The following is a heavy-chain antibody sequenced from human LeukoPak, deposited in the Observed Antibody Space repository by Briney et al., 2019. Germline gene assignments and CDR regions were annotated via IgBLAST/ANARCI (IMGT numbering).Heavy chain of an antibody. CDR2: IYYSGST. V-gene: IGHV4-59*01. CDR3: AREAAAGDAFDI. CDR1: GGSISSYY. Sequence: SETLSLTCTVSGGSISSYYWSWIRQPPGKGLEWVGYIYYSGSTNYNPSLKSRVTISVDTSKNQFSLKLSPVTAADTAVYYCAREAAAGDAFDIWGQGTMVTVSS. J-gene: IGHJ3*02. D-gene: IGHD6-13*01.